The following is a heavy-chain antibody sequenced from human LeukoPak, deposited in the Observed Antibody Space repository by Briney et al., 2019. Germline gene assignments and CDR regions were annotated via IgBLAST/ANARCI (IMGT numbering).Heavy chain of an antibody. V-gene: IGHV4-39*02. CDR1: GVSINSSPYH. CDR2: IYYSGSS. Sequence: SETLSLTCSVSGVSINSSPYHWGWIRQPPGKGLEWIGSIYYSGSSYSNPSLQSRVTMSIDTAKNQFSLKLSSVTAADTAVYYCAREIDYDSTAYVYWGRGTLVTVSS. J-gene: IGHJ4*02. CDR3: AREIDYDSTAYVY. D-gene: IGHD3-22*01.